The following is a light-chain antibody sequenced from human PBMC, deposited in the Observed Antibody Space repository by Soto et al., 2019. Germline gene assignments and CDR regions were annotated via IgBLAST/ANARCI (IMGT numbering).Light chain of an antibody. V-gene: IGLV2-14*01. J-gene: IGLJ1*01. Sequence: QSALTQPASVSGSPGQSITISCTGTSSDVGGYNYVSWYQQHPGKAPKRTIYEVSNRPSGVSSRFSGSKSGNTASLAISGLQAEDEADYYCSSYTGSGTYVFGSGTKVTVL. CDR2: EVS. CDR3: SSYTGSGTYV. CDR1: SSDVGGYNY.